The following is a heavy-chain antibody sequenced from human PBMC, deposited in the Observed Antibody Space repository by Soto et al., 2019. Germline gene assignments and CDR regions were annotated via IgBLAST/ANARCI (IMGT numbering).Heavy chain of an antibody. CDR2: IYYSGST. Sequence: SETLSLTCTVSGGSISRGYYWSWIRQHPGKGLEWIGYIYYSGSTYYSPSLKSRITISVDTSKNKLSLKLSSVTAVDTAVYYCARARYYDDTTGYCLFDYWGQGTLVTSPQ. V-gene: IGHV4-31*02. D-gene: IGHD3-22*01. CDR3: ARARYYDDTTGYCLFDY. J-gene: IGHJ4*02. CDR1: GGSISRGYY.